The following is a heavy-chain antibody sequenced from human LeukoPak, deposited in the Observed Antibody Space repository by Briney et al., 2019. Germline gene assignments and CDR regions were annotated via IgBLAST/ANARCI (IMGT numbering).Heavy chain of an antibody. V-gene: IGHV1-24*01. CDR2: FDPEDGET. CDR1: GYTLTELS. Sequence: ASVKVSCKVSGYTLTELSMHWVRQAPGKGLEWMGGFDPEDGETIYAQKFQGRVTMTEDTSTDTAYMELSSLRSEDTAVYYCATARIEDSGSYSSLDCWGQGTLVTVSS. J-gene: IGHJ4*02. D-gene: IGHD1-26*01. CDR3: ATARIEDSGSYSSLDC.